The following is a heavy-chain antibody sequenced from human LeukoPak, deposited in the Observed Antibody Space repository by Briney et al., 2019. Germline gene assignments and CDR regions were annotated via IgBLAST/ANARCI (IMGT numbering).Heavy chain of an antibody. D-gene: IGHD1-26*01. Sequence: SETLSLTCTVSGGSISGTSYYWGWIRQPPGKGLEWIGSIYYSGSTYYNPSLKSRVTISVDTSKNQFSLKLSSVTAADTAVYYCARDPMPRSGSYGGGWFDPWGQGTLVTVSS. V-gene: IGHV4-39*02. CDR2: IYYSGST. CDR3: ARDPMPRSGSYGGGWFDP. CDR1: GGSISGTSYY. J-gene: IGHJ5*02.